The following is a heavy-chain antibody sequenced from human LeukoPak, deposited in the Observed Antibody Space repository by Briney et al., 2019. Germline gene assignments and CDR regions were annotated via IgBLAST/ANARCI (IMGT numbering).Heavy chain of an antibody. D-gene: IGHD2-15*01. CDR1: GFTFSDYY. CDR2: ISSSSSYT. CDR3: ARTGGYCSGGSCYPNWFGP. V-gene: IGHV3-11*06. J-gene: IGHJ5*02. Sequence: TAGGSLRLSCAASGFTFSDYYMSWIRQAPGKGLEWVSYISSSSSYTNYADSVKGRFTISRDNAKNSLYLQMNSLRAEDTAVYYCARTGGYCSGGSCYPNWFGPWGQGTLVTVSS.